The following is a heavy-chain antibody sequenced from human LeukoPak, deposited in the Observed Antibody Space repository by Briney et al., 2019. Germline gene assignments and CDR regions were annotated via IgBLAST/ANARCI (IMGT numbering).Heavy chain of an antibody. CDR2: ISSSSSTI. CDR1: GFTFSSYS. Sequence: GGSLRLSCAASGFTFSSYSMNWVRQAPGKGLEWVSYISSSSSTIYYADSVKGRFTISRDNAKNSLYLQMNSLRDEDTAVYYCAREDYYDRSAQGSDFDYWGQGTLVTVSS. D-gene: IGHD3-22*01. CDR3: AREDYYDRSAQGSDFDY. V-gene: IGHV3-48*02. J-gene: IGHJ4*02.